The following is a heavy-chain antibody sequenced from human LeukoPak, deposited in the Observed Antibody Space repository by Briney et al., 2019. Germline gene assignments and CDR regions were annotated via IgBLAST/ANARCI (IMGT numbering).Heavy chain of an antibody. V-gene: IGHV3-23*01. D-gene: IGHD6-6*01. CDR3: ASISIAARSRSFDY. CDR2: ISAGGGTI. J-gene: IGHJ4*02. CDR1: GFTFSSYA. Sequence: GGSLRLSCAASGFTFSSYAMSWVRQAPGKGLEWVSAISAGGGTIYYADSVKGRFTISRDNSKNTLYLQMNSLRAEDTAVYYCASISIAARSRSFDYWGQGTLVTVSS.